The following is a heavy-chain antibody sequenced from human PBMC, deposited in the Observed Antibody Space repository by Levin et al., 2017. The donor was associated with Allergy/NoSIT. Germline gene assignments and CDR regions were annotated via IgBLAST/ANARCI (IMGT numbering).Heavy chain of an antibody. D-gene: IGHD3-16*02. CDR3: AKSTHSSFYLTPFDI. Sequence: GESLKISCAASGFTFDDYAMHWVRQAPGKGLEWVSLISWDGGSTYYADSVKGRFTISRDNSKNSLYLQMNSLRAEDTALYYCAKSTHSSFYLTPFDIWGQGTMVTVSS. CDR2: ISWDGGST. V-gene: IGHV3-43D*04. CDR1: GFTFDDYA. J-gene: IGHJ3*02.